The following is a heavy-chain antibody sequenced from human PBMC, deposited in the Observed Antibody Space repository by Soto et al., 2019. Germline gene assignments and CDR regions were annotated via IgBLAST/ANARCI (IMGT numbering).Heavy chain of an antibody. CDR3: ARDLTLQDYDFWSGYVSGHYGMDV. V-gene: IGHV3-33*01. D-gene: IGHD3-3*01. Sequence: VGSLRLSCAASGFTFSSYGMHWVRQAPGKGLEWVAVIWYDGSNKYYADSVKGRFTISRDNSKNTLYLQMNSLRAEDTAVYYCARDLTLQDYDFWSGYVSGHYGMDVCGQGTTVTVSS. J-gene: IGHJ6*02. CDR2: IWYDGSNK. CDR1: GFTFSSYG.